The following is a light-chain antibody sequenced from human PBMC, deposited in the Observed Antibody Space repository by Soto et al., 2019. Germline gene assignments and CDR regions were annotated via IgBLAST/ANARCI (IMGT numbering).Light chain of an antibody. CDR2: GAS. V-gene: IGKV3-20*01. Sequence: ENVLTQSPGTLSLSPGERATLSCRASQSVSSSYLAWYQQKPGQAPRLLIYGASSRATGIPDRFSGSGSGTDFTLTINRLEPEDFAVYYCQQYQTFGQGTKLEIK. CDR3: QQYQT. CDR1: QSVSSSY. J-gene: IGKJ2*01.